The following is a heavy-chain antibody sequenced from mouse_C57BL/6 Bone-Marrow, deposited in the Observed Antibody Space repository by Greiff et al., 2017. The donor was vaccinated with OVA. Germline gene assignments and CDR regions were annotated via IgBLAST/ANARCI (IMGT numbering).Heavy chain of an antibody. V-gene: IGHV1-59*01. J-gene: IGHJ4*01. CDR3: ARSDGPYAMDY. D-gene: IGHD2-3*01. CDR1: GYTFTSYW. CDR2: IDPSDSYT. Sequence: QVHVKQPGAELVRPGTSVKLSCKASGYTFTSYWMHWVKQRPGQGLEWIGVIDPSDSYTNYNQKFKGKATLTVDTSSSTAYMQLSSLTSEDSAVYYCARSDGPYAMDYWGQGTSVTVSS.